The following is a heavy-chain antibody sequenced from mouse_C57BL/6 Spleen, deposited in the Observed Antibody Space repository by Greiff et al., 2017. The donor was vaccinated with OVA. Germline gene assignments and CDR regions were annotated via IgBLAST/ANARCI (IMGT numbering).Heavy chain of an antibody. J-gene: IGHJ2*01. CDR3: AREELGHYFDY. D-gene: IGHD4-1*01. CDR1: GYTFTSYG. Sequence: VKLQESGAELARPGASVKLSCKASGYTFTSYGISWVKQRTGQGLEWIGEIYPRSGNTYYNEKFKGKATLTADKSSSTAYMELRSLTSEDSAVYFCAREELGHYFDYWGQGTTLTVSS. CDR2: IYPRSGNT. V-gene: IGHV1-81*01.